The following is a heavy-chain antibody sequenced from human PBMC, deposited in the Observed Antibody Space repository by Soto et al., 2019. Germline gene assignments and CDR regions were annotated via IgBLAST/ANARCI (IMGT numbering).Heavy chain of an antibody. CDR3: ARASNYDFWSGYHYFDY. CDR2: INAGNGNT. CDR1: GYTFTSYA. V-gene: IGHV1-3*01. D-gene: IGHD3-3*01. J-gene: IGHJ4*02. Sequence: ASVKVSCKASGYTFTSYAMHWVRQAPGQRFEWMGWINAGNGNTKYSQKFQGRVTITRDTSASTAYMELSRLRSEDTAVYYCARASNYDFWSGYHYFDYWGQGTLVTVSS.